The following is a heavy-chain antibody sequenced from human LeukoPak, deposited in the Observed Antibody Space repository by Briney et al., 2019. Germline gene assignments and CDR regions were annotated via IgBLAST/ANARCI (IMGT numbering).Heavy chain of an antibody. D-gene: IGHD2-2*01. CDR1: GGSISSSSYY. CDR3: ARDLYCSSTSCRDY. Sequence: SETLSLTCTVSGGSISSSSYYWGWIRQPPGKGLEWIGSIYYSGSTYYNPSLKSRVTISVDTSKNQFSLKLSSVTAADTAVYYCARDLYCSSTSCRDYWGQGTLVTVSS. CDR2: IYYSGST. J-gene: IGHJ4*02. V-gene: IGHV4-39*02.